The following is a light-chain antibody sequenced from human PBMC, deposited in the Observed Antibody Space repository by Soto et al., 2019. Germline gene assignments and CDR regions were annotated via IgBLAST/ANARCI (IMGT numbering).Light chain of an antibody. J-gene: IGKJ1*01. CDR1: PSVSSN. CDR2: GAS. V-gene: IGKV3-15*01. CDR3: EQYNNWPPWT. Sequence: EIVMTQSPATLSASPGERATLSCTASPSVSSNLAWYQEKPVQAPRRLLYGASTRATGIPARFSGSGSGTEFTLTISSLQSEDFAVYYCEQYNNWPPWTFGQGTKVEIK.